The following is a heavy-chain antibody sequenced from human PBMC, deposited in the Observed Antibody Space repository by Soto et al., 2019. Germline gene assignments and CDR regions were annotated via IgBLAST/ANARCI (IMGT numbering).Heavy chain of an antibody. J-gene: IGHJ3*02. Sequence: RQVLEKGLEWLAFISADGDTKYYADSVKGRFTISRDNSKNTLYLQMNSLRREDTSVYYCLVVLWYSYGHHVIDIRGQGT. D-gene: IGHD5-18*01. CDR2: ISADGDTK. V-gene: IGHV3-30*03. CDR3: LVVLWYSYGHHVIDI.